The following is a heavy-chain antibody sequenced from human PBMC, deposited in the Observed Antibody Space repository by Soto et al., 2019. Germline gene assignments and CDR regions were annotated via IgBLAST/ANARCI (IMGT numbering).Heavy chain of an antibody. CDR3: ARGEPRPPTSLYYYYGMDV. V-gene: IGHV4-4*07. CDR1: GGSISSYY. D-gene: IGHD1-26*01. J-gene: IGHJ6*02. Sequence: SETLSLTCTVSGGSISSYYWSWIRQPAGKGLEWIGRIYTSGSTNYNPSLKSRVTMSVDTSKNQFSLKLGSVTAADTAVYYCARGEPRPPTSLYYYYGMDVWGQGTTVTVSS. CDR2: IYTSGST.